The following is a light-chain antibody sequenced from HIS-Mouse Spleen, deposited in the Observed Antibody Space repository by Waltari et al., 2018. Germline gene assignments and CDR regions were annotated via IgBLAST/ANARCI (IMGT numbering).Light chain of an antibody. J-gene: IGLJ3*02. CDR2: DVS. CDR1: SSDVGGYHY. V-gene: IGLV2-14*03. Sequence: QSALTQPASVSGSPGQSITIPCTGTSSDVGGYHYVSWYQQHPGKAPKLMIYDVSNRPSGVSNRFSGSKSGNTASLTISGLQAEDEADYYCSSYTSSSTLVFGGGTKLTVL. CDR3: SSYTSSSTLV.